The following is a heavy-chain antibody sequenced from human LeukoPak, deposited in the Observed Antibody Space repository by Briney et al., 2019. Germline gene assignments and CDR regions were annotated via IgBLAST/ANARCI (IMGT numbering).Heavy chain of an antibody. CDR2: IYYSGST. CDR1: GGSISSSSYY. D-gene: IGHD5-18*01. Sequence: PSETLSLTCTVSGGSISSSSYYWGWIRQPPGKGLEWIGSIYYSGSTYYNPSLKSRVTISVDTSKNQFSLQLSSVTAADTAVYYCARHPGYSYGPNWFDPWGQGTLVTVSS. CDR3: ARHPGYSYGPNWFDP. J-gene: IGHJ5*02. V-gene: IGHV4-39*01.